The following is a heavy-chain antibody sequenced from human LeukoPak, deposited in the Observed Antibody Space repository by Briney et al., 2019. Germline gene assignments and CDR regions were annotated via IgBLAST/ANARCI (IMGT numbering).Heavy chain of an antibody. CDR3: ASPLWSLDSSGYEFDY. J-gene: IGHJ4*02. D-gene: IGHD3-22*01. V-gene: IGHV4-39*01. Sequence: PSETLSLTCTVSGGSISSSSYYWGWIRQPPGKGLEWIGSIYYSGSTYYNPSLKSRVTISVDTSKNQFSLKLSSVTAADTAVYYCASPLWSLDSSGYEFDYWGQGTLVTVSS. CDR1: GGSISSSSYY. CDR2: IYYSGST.